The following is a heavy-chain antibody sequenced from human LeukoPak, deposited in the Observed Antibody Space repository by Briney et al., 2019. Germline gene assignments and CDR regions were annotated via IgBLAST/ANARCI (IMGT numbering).Heavy chain of an antibody. V-gene: IGHV3-33*01. Sequence: GGLLRLSCAGSGLTFDGYGMHWFRQTPGKGLEGVVVIAYDGSRAFYADSVKGRFTISRDNSKNTMSVQMDDLRAEDTAVYYCTRYNNDHFDYWGQGTLVTVSS. D-gene: IGHD1-14*01. J-gene: IGHJ4*02. CDR3: TRYNNDHFDY. CDR1: GLTFDGYG. CDR2: IAYDGSRA.